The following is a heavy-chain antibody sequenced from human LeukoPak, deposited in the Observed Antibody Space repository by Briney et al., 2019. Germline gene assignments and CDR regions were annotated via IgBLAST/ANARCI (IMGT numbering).Heavy chain of an antibody. Sequence: PGGSLRLSCAASGFTFSSYAMSWVRQAPGKGLEWVSAISGSGGSTYYADSVKGRFTISRDNSKNTLYLQMNSLRAEDTDVYYCAKQGELSLRYYYYYMDVWGKGTTVTVSS. D-gene: IGHD3-16*02. CDR3: AKQGELSLRYYYYYMDV. CDR1: GFTFSSYA. J-gene: IGHJ6*03. CDR2: ISGSGGST. V-gene: IGHV3-23*01.